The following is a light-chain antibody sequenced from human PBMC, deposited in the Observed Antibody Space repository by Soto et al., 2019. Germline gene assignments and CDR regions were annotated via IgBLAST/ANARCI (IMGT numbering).Light chain of an antibody. CDR2: EVT. J-gene: IGLJ2*01. Sequence: QSALSQPPSASGSPGQSVTISCTGTSSDVGGYNYVSWYQQHPGKAPKLMIYEVTNRPSGVSNRFSGSKSGNTASLTISGLQAEDEAIYYCSSYTSSNTRDVVFGGGTKVTVL. V-gene: IGLV2-14*01. CDR1: SSDVGGYNY. CDR3: SSYTSSNTRDVV.